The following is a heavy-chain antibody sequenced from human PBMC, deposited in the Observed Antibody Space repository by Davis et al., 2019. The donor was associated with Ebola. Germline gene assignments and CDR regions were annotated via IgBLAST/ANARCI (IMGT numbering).Heavy chain of an antibody. CDR2: ISSEGVHK. J-gene: IGHJ4*02. D-gene: IGHD3-3*01. CDR1: AFTFSSSA. Sequence: PGGSLRLSCAASAFTFSSSAMHWVRQAPGKGLEWVAVISSEGVHKYYADSVKGRFTISRDNSKSTLFLQMNSLRAEDTALYYCARDRRGEWFPDYWGQGTLVTVSS. V-gene: IGHV3-30*03. CDR3: ARDRRGEWFPDY.